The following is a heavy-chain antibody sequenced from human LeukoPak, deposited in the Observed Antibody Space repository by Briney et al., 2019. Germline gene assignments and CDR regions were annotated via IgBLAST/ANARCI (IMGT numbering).Heavy chain of an antibody. CDR2: IYSGGST. J-gene: IGHJ5*02. CDR3: ARLITMVRGVIINNWFDP. Sequence: PGGSLRLSCAASGFTVSSNYMSWVRQAPGKGPEWVSVIYSGGSTYYADSVKGRFTISRHNSKNTLYLQMNSLRAEDTAVYYCARLITMVRGVIINNWFDPWGQGTLVTVSS. CDR1: GFTVSSNY. V-gene: IGHV3-53*04. D-gene: IGHD3-10*01.